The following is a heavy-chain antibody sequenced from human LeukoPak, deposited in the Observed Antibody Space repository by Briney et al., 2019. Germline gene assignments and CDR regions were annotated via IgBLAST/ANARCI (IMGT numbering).Heavy chain of an antibody. Sequence: GGSLRLSCAASGFTFSNYGMHWVRQAPGKGLEGVAFIPYDGSNKYYADSVQGRFTISRDNSKDTLYLQMNSLRAEDTAVYYCAKDQSRYFAPFDYWGQGNLVTVSS. D-gene: IGHD3-9*01. V-gene: IGHV3-30*02. J-gene: IGHJ4*02. CDR3: AKDQSRYFAPFDY. CDR1: GFTFSNYG. CDR2: IPYDGSNK.